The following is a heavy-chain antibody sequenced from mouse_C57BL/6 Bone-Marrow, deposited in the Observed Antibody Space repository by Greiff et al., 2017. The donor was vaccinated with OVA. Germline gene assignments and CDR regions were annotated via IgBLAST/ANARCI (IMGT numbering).Heavy chain of an antibody. CDR2: SRNKANDYTT. CDR1: GFTFSDFY. J-gene: IGHJ3*01. Sequence: EVKLVESGGGLVQSGRSLRLSCATSGFTFSDFYMEWVRQAPGKGLEWIAASRNKANDYTTEYSASVKGRFIVSRDTSQSILYLQMNALRAEDTAIYYCARDEGTYDWFAYWGQGTLVTVSA. V-gene: IGHV7-1*01. D-gene: IGHD2-3*01. CDR3: ARDEGTYDWFAY.